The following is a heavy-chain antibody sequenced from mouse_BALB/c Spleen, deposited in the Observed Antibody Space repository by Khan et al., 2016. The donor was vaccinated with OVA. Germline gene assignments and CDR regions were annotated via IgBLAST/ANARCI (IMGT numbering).Heavy chain of an antibody. D-gene: IGHD1-1*02. J-gene: IGHJ3*01. V-gene: IGHV5-4*02. Sequence: EVELVESGGGSVKPGGSLKLSCAASGFTFSDYYMYWVRQTPEKRLEWVATISDGGSSTYYPASVKGRFTISRDNAKNNLYLQMSSLKSEDTAIYYCARAGYGGFAYWGQGTMVTVSA. CDR3: ARAGYGGFAY. CDR2: ISDGGSST. CDR1: GFTFSDYY.